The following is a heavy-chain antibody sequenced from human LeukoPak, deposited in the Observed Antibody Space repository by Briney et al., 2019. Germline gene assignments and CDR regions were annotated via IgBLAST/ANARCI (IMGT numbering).Heavy chain of an antibody. J-gene: IGHJ4*02. V-gene: IGHV3-30-3*01. Sequence: GGSLRLSCAASGFTFSSYAMHWVRQAPGKGLEWVAVISYDGSNKYYADSVKGRFTISRDNSKNTLYLQMNSLRAEDTAVYYCARAPPLFDYWGQGTLVTVSS. CDR3: ARAPPLFDY. CDR1: GFTFSSYA. CDR2: ISYDGSNK.